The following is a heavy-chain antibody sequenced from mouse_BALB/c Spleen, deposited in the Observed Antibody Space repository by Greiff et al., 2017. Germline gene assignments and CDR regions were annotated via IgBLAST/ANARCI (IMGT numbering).Heavy chain of an antibody. J-gene: IGHJ2*01. CDR3: ARDYGYYYFDY. V-gene: IGHV14-3*02. Sequence: VHVKQSGAELVKPGASVKLSCTASGFNIKDTYMHWVKQRPEQGLEWIGRIDPANGNTKYDPKFQGKATITADTSSNTAYLQLSSLTSEDTAVYYCARDYGYYYFDYWGQGTTLTVSS. CDR2: IDPANGNT. CDR1: GFNIKDTY. D-gene: IGHD1-2*01.